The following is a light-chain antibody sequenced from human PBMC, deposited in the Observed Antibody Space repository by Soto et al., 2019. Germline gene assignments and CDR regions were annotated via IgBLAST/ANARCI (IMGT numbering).Light chain of an antibody. CDR2: GAS. Sequence: EIVMTQSPATLYVSPGERATLSCRASQSVNSNLAWYQQKPGQAPRLLIYGASTRATDIPASFSGSGSGTELTLTISSLQSEDFAVYYCQQYNNWPLTFGGGTKVEIK. CDR1: QSVNSN. CDR3: QQYNNWPLT. V-gene: IGKV3-15*01. J-gene: IGKJ4*01.